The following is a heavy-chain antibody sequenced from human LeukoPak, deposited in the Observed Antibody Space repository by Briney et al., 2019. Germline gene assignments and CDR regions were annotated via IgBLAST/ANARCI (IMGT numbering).Heavy chain of an antibody. Sequence: PGRSLRLSCAASGFTFDDYAMHWVRQAPGKGLEWVSGISWNSGSIGYADSVKGRFTISRDNAKNSLYLQMNSLRAEDTALYYCAKDIGPMVRGVIPSWGQGTLVTVSS. CDR1: GFTFDDYA. J-gene: IGHJ5*02. D-gene: IGHD3-10*01. CDR2: ISWNSGSI. V-gene: IGHV3-9*01. CDR3: AKDIGPMVRGVIPS.